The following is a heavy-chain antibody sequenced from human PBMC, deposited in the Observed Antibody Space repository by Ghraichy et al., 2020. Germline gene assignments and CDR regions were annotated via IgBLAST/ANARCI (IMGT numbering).Heavy chain of an antibody. Sequence: GGSLRLSCSASGFTFSSYAMHWVRQAPGKGLEYVSAISSNGGSTYYADSVKGRFTISRDNSKNTLYLQMSSLRAEDTAVYYCVKAGRQGLYYDSSVTNRFFDYWGQGTLVTVSS. J-gene: IGHJ4*02. CDR3: VKAGRQGLYYDSSVTNRFFDY. V-gene: IGHV3-64D*09. CDR2: ISSNGGST. D-gene: IGHD3-22*01. CDR1: GFTFSSYA.